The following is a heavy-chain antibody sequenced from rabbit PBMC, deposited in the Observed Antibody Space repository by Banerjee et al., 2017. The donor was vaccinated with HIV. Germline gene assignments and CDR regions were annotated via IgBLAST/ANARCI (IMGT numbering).Heavy chain of an antibody. V-gene: IGHV1S40*01. D-gene: IGHD1-1*01. CDR3: ARSIYASSSGYPNYFNL. J-gene: IGHJ4*01. CDR2: IYAGSTGST. CDR1: GFTISSSYY. Sequence: QSLEESGGDLVKPGASLTLTCTASGFTISSSYYMCWVRQAPGKGLECIGCIYAGSTGSTYYASWAKGRFTISKTSSTTVTLQMTSLTAADTATYFCARSIYASSSGYPNYFNLWGQGTLVTVS.